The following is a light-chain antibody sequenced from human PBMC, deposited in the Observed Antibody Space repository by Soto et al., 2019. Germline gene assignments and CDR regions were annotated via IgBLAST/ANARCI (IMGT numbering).Light chain of an antibody. V-gene: IGKV3-15*01. CDR2: GPS. CDR1: QYISNN. J-gene: IGKJ5*01. CDR3: QQYNHWSSIT. Sequence: EIAMTQSPATLSVSLRERATLSCRASQYISNNLAWYQQRPGQAPSLLIYGPSTRATGVPARFSGSGSGTDFLLSISGLQSEDSAVYYCQQYNHWSSITFGQGTRLEIK.